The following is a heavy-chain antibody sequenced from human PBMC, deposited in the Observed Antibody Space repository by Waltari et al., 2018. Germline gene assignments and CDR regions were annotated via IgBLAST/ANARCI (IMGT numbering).Heavy chain of an antibody. D-gene: IGHD3-10*01. J-gene: IGHJ6*02. V-gene: IGHV3-53*01. CDR2: IYSGGST. Sequence: EVQLVESGGGLIQPGGSLRLSCAASGFTVSSNYMSWVRQAPGKGRGGVSVIYSGGSTYYADSVKGRFTISRDNSKNTLYLQMNSLRAEDTAVYYCARSKVPGGMDVWGQGTTVTVSS. CDR1: GFTVSSNY. CDR3: ARSKVPGGMDV.